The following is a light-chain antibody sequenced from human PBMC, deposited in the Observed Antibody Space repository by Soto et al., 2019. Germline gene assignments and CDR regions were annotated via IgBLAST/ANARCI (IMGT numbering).Light chain of an antibody. V-gene: IGKV3-20*01. CDR3: HHYTRSPIFT. CDR2: DTS. J-gene: IGKJ3*01. CDR1: QSVANNH. Sequence: EVVLTQSPGTLSLSPGERATLSCRASQSVANNHLAWYQQKPGQAPRLLIYDTSTRAAGIPDRFSGSGSGTDFTLTLSRLEPEDFGVYFCHHYTRSPIFTFGPGTTVD.